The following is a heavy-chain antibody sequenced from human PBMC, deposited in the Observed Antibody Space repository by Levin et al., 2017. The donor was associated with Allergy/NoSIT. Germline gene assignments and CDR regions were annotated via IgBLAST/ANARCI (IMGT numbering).Heavy chain of an antibody. V-gene: IGHV1-2*02. CDR2: INPNSGDV. CDR3: ARGWSSGAGD. CDR1: GYTFSDYN. J-gene: IGHJ4*02. Sequence: ASVKVSCKASGYTFSDYNMHWVRQAPGQGLEWVGMINPNSGDVRYAHKFQGRVIVTRDTSINTAYMELSRLRSDDTALYYCARGWSSGAGDWGQGTLVTVSS. D-gene: IGHD3-22*01.